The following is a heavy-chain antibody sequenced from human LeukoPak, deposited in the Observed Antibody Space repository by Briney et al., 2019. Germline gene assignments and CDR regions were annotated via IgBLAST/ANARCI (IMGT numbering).Heavy chain of an antibody. D-gene: IGHD4/OR15-4a*01. Sequence: GGSLRLSCAASGFTFSNYAMSWVRQAPGKGLEWVSGISGSGGSIHYADSVKGRFTISRDNSKNTLYLQMNSLRAEDTAVYYCARRAGAYSHPYDYWGQGTLATVSS. J-gene: IGHJ4*02. V-gene: IGHV3-23*01. CDR2: ISGSGGSI. CDR1: GFTFSNYA. CDR3: ARRAGAYSHPYDY.